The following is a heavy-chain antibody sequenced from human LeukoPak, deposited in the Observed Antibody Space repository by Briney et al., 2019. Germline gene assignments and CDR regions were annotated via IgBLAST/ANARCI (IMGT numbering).Heavy chain of an antibody. Sequence: SETLSLTCTVSGGSISSGGYYWSWIRQPPGKGLEWIGYIYHSGSTYYNPSLKSRVTISVDRSKNQFSLKLSSVTAADTALYYCAKSSWFEELGEFDYWGQGTLVTVSS. V-gene: IGHV4-30-2*01. CDR1: GGSISSGGYY. CDR3: AKSSWFEELGEFDY. J-gene: IGHJ4*02. CDR2: IYHSGST. D-gene: IGHD3-10*01.